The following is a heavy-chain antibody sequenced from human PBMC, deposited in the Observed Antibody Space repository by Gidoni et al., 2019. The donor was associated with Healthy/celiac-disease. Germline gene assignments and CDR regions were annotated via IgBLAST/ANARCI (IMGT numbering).Heavy chain of an antibody. Sequence: QVQLQQWGAGLLKPSETLSLTCAVSGGSFSGYYWSWIRQPPGKGLEWIGEINHSGSTNYNPSLKSRVTISVDTSKNQFSLKLSSVTAADTAVYYCARGLAWRGMDVWGQGTTVTVSS. V-gene: IGHV4-34*01. CDR2: INHSGST. J-gene: IGHJ6*02. D-gene: IGHD3-16*01. CDR3: ARGLAWRGMDV. CDR1: GGSFSGYY.